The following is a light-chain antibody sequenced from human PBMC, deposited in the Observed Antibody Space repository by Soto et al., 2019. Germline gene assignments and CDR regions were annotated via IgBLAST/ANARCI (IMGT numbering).Light chain of an antibody. Sequence: DIVLTQSPGTVSLSPGERASLSCRASQNVDTFLAWYQQKPGQPPRLLMYDASRRITGVPARFSGSGSGTDFTLTITSLDPEDVAVYYCQQRYNWPVTFGAGTRVEI. CDR3: QQRYNWPVT. V-gene: IGKV3-11*01. CDR2: DAS. CDR1: QNVDTF. J-gene: IGKJ4*01.